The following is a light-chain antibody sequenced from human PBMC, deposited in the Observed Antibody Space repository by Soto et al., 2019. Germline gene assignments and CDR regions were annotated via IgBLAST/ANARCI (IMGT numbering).Light chain of an antibody. CDR3: SSYTSRSTLGV. CDR1: NSDIGGYNY. J-gene: IGLJ2*01. CDR2: DVS. V-gene: IGLV2-14*03. Sequence: QSALTQPASVSGSPGQSITISCTGTNSDIGGYNYVSWYQQHPGKAPKLMIYDVSNRPSGVSYRFSGSKSGNTASLTISGLQAXXXADYYCSSYTSRSTLGVFGGGTKLTVL.